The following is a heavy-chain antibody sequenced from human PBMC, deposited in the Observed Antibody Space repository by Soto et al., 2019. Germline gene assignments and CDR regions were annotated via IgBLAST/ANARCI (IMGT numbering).Heavy chain of an antibody. J-gene: IGHJ4*02. CDR1: GGSMSEYF. CDR2: IYYLGST. CDR3: ARDGYDGSGSPYPAY. Sequence: SETLSLTCSVSGGSMSEYFWSWIRQSPGRGLEWIGYIYYLGSTDYNPSLKSRVTISVDTSKRQFSLRLTSVTAADTAVYYCARDGYDGSGSPYPAYWGPGTQVTVSS. V-gene: IGHV4-59*01. D-gene: IGHD3-10*01.